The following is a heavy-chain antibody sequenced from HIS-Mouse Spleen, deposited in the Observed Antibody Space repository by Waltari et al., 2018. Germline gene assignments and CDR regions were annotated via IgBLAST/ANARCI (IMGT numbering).Heavy chain of an antibody. CDR3: ARDFHDFWSGYYGGDKKHDAFDI. CDR1: GGSISSSSHS. Sequence: QLQLQESGPGLVKPSETLSLTCTVSGGSISSSSHSCGWIGPPPRQGLEWIGSIYYSGSTYYNPSLKSRVTISVDTSKNQFSLKLSSVTAADTAVYYCARDFHDFWSGYYGGDKKHDAFDIWGQGTMVTVSS. V-gene: IGHV4-39*07. CDR2: IYYSGST. D-gene: IGHD3-3*01. J-gene: IGHJ3*02.